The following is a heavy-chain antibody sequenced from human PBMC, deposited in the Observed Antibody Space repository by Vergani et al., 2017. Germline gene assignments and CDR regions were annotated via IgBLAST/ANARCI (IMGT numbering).Heavy chain of an antibody. Sequence: EVQLEQSGAAVKKPGESLEISCKGSGYSFSRNWIAWVRERPGQGLEWMGMIYPGNSETRNNPSFRGQVTMSVDKSISTAYLQWSSLKASDSAMYYCARLYCRGMSCAGTDYFYHIDVWGKGTTVTVS. V-gene: IGHV5-51*03. CDR2: IYPGNSET. CDR3: ARLYCRGMSCAGTDYFYHIDV. J-gene: IGHJ6*03. CDR1: GYSFSRNW. D-gene: IGHD3/OR15-3a*01.